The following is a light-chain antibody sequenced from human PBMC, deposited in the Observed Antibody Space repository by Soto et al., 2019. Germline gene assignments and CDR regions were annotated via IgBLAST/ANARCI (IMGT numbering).Light chain of an antibody. CDR1: QSVSSN. CDR2: GAS. V-gene: IGKV3-15*01. J-gene: IGKJ5*01. Sequence: EKVTTQSPATLSVSPGERATLSCRASQSVSSNLAWYQQKPGQAPRLLIYGASSRATGIPVRFSGSGSGTEFTLTISSLQSEDFAVYYCQQYNNWPLTFGQGTRLEIK. CDR3: QQYNNWPLT.